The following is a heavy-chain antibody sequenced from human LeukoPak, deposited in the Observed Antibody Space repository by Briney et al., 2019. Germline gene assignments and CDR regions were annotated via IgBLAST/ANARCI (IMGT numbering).Heavy chain of an antibody. CDR3: ARDRGCSGGSCYSPNWFDP. CDR2: IIPIFGTA. V-gene: IGHV1-69*05. J-gene: IGHJ5*02. Sequence: GASVKVSCKASGGTFSNYAISWVRQAPGQGLEWMGGIIPIFGTANYAQKFQGRVTITTDESTSTAYMELSSLRSEDTAVYYCARDRGCSGGSCYSPNWFDPWGQGTLVTVSS. CDR1: GGTFSNYA. D-gene: IGHD2-15*01.